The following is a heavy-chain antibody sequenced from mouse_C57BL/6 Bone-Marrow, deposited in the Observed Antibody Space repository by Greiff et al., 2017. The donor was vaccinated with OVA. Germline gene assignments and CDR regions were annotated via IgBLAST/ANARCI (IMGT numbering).Heavy chain of an antibody. J-gene: IGHJ1*03. Sequence: QVQLKQPGAELVKPGASVKLSCKASGYTFTSYWMHWVKQRPGQGLEWIGMIHPNSGSTKYNEKFKSKANLTVNKSSSTAYMQLSSLTSEDSGVYYCARRGKWYFDVWGTGTTVTVSS. V-gene: IGHV1-64*01. D-gene: IGHD2-1*01. CDR3: ARRGKWYFDV. CDR1: GYTFTSYW. CDR2: IHPNSGST.